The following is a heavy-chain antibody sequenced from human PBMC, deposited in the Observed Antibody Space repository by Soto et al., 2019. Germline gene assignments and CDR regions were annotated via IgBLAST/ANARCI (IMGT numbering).Heavy chain of an antibody. CDR2: IYYSGAT. Sequence: PSETLSLTCTVSGGSISSNSYYWDWIRQPPGKGLEWIGSIYYSGATYYNPSLQSRVTISVDTSKNQFSLHLSSVTAADTAVYYCVRHAAYDSVWGNSDGNDHWGQGTLVTVSS. V-gene: IGHV4-39*01. CDR3: VRHAAYDSVWGNSDGNDH. CDR1: GGSISSNSYY. D-gene: IGHD3-16*01. J-gene: IGHJ4*02.